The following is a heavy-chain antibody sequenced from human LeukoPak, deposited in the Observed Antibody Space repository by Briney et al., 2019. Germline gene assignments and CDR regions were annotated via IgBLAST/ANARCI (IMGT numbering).Heavy chain of an antibody. D-gene: IGHD1-26*01. Sequence: GGSLRLSCAASGFTFSSYAMSWVRQAPGKGLEWVSAISCSGGNKYYADSVKGRFTISRDNSKNTLYLQMNSRRAADTAVYYCAKDRYSGGPYYFDYWGQGTLVTVSS. CDR2: ISCSGGNK. J-gene: IGHJ4*02. CDR3: AKDRYSGGPYYFDY. CDR1: GFTFSSYA. V-gene: IGHV3-23*01.